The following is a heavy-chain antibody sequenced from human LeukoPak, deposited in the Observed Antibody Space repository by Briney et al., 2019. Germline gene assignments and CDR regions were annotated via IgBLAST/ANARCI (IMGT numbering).Heavy chain of an antibody. D-gene: IGHD4-17*01. CDR1: GFTFSSYG. CDR3: AKVDGDYPC. Sequence: PGGSLRLSCAASGFTFSSYGMHWVRQAPGKGLEWVAVISNDGGNKYYADPVKGRFTISRDNSKNTLYLQMNSLRAEDTAVYYCAKVDGDYPCWGQGTLVTVSS. V-gene: IGHV3-30*18. J-gene: IGHJ4*02. CDR2: ISNDGGNK.